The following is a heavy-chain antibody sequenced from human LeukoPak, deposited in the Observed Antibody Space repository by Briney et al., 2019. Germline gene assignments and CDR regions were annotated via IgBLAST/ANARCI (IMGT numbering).Heavy chain of an antibody. CDR3: ARGTGDTSSWFHDY. CDR2: ISYDINNK. Sequence: PGGSLRLSCAASGFTFNSYGMHWVRQAPGKGLEWVAVISYDINNKYYADSVKGRFAISRDNSKDTLYLQMNSLRPEDTAVYHCARGTGDTSSWFHDYWGQGTLVTVPS. D-gene: IGHD6-13*01. V-gene: IGHV3-30*19. J-gene: IGHJ4*02. CDR1: GFTFNSYG.